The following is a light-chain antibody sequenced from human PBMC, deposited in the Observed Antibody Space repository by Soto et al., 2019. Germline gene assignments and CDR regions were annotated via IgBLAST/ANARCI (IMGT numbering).Light chain of an antibody. CDR1: TSNVGSNS. CDR2: GDN. CDR3: AAWDDSLKSVI. V-gene: IGLV1-44*01. J-gene: IGLJ2*01. Sequence: QSVLTQPPSASGTPGQRITISCSGSTSNVGSNSVNWYQQLPGTAPKLLIYGDNQRPSGLPARFSGSKSGTSASLAISGLQSEDEADFYCAAWDDSLKSVIFGGGTKLTVL.